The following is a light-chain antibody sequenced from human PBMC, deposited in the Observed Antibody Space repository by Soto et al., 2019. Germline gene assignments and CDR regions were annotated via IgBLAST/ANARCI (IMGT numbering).Light chain of an antibody. CDR3: QQYQDWPPLT. CDR1: QSVRSN. J-gene: IGKJ4*01. CDR2: GAS. V-gene: IGKV3-15*01. Sequence: EIVKTQSPATLSVSPGERATLSCRASQSVRSNLAWYQLKPGQAPRLLIIGASTRATAIPARFSGSGSGTEFTLTISSLQSEEFAVYYCQQYQDWPPLTFGGGTKVEIK.